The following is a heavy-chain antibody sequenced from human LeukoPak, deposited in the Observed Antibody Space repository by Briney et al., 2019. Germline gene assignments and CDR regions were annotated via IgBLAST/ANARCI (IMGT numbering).Heavy chain of an antibody. V-gene: IGHV3-11*01. D-gene: IGHD3-22*01. J-gene: IGHJ4*02. CDR3: ASFPDYYDSSGYYGPPIDY. Sequence: SVKGRFTISRDNAKNSLYLQMNSLRAEDTAIYYCASFPDYYDSSGYYGPPIDYWGQGTLVTVSS.